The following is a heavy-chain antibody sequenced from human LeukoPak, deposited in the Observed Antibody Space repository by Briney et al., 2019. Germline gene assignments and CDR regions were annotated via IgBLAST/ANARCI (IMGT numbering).Heavy chain of an antibody. J-gene: IGHJ4*02. CDR3: ARDRYPGYVDY. CDR1: GVSISSGSYY. V-gene: IGHV4-61*02. CDR2: IYTSGST. Sequence: SQTLSLTCTVSGVSISSGSYYWSWIRQPAGKGLEWIGRIYTSGSTNYNPSLKSRVTISVDTSKNQFSLKLSSVTAADTAVYYCARDRYPGYVDYWGQGTLVTVPS. D-gene: IGHD3-16*02.